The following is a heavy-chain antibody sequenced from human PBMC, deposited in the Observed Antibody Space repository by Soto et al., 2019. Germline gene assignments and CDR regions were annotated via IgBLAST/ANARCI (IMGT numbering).Heavy chain of an antibody. CDR2: ISWNSGSI. D-gene: IGHD5-12*01. CDR1: GFTFDDYA. V-gene: IGHV3-9*01. Sequence: ESGGGLVQPGRSLRLSCAASGFTFDDYAMHWVRQAPGKGLEWVSGISWNSGSIGYADSVKGRFTISRDNAKNSLYLQMNSLRAEDTALYYCAKDGYKKSAAEFDYWGQGTLVTVSS. J-gene: IGHJ4*02. CDR3: AKDGYKKSAAEFDY.